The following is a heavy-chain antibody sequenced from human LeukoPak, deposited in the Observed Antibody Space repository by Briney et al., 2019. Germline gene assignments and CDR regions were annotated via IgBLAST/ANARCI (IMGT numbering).Heavy chain of an antibody. V-gene: IGHV3-53*01. CDR3: ASGVTSALDY. CDR2: IYSGGST. Sequence: GGSLGLSCAASGFTVSSNYMSWVRQAPGKGLEWVSLIYSGGSTYYADSVKGRFTISRDNSKNTLYLQMNSLRAEDTAVYYCASGVTSALDYWGQGTLVTVSS. CDR1: GFTVSSNY. D-gene: IGHD3-3*01. J-gene: IGHJ4*02.